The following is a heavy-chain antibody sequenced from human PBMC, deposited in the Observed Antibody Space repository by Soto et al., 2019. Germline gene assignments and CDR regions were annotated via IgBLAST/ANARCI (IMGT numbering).Heavy chain of an antibody. Sequence: QVQLVQSGAEVKKPGASVKVSCKASGYTFTSYAMHWLRQAPAQRLEWMGWSNAGNGTTKYSQKLQGRVTITRDTSASTAYLELSSLRSEDTAVYYCARDRKSSTTVATSPLEIWVQETMVTVSS. CDR2: SNAGNGTT. CDR3: ARDRKSSTTVATSPLEI. J-gene: IGHJ3*02. V-gene: IGHV1-3*01. CDR1: GYTFTSYA. D-gene: IGHD4-17*01.